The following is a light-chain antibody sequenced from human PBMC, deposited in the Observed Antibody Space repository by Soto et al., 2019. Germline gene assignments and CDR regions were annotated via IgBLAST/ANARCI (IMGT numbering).Light chain of an antibody. CDR1: QSVSSSY. CDR2: AAS. CDR3: QQCGSSPWT. Sequence: DIVLTQCRGALSLSLGESGTLSWRASQSVSSSYLAWYQQKPGQAPRLLIYAASSRATGIPDRFSGGGSGTDFTLTISRLEPEDFAVYYCQQCGSSPWTFGQGTKVDIK. V-gene: IGKV3-20*01. J-gene: IGKJ1*01.